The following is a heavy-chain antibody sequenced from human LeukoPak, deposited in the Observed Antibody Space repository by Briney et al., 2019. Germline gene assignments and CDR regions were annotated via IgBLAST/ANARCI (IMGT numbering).Heavy chain of an antibody. Sequence: GGSLRLSCTASGFTFGDYAMSWFRQAPGKGLEWVSAISGSGGSTYYADSVKGRFTISRDNSKNTLYLQMNSLRAEDTAVYYCANLGGSYRYAGDYWGQGTLVTVSS. V-gene: IGHV3-23*01. D-gene: IGHD3-16*02. CDR3: ANLGGSYRYAGDY. CDR1: GFTFGDYA. J-gene: IGHJ4*02. CDR2: ISGSGGST.